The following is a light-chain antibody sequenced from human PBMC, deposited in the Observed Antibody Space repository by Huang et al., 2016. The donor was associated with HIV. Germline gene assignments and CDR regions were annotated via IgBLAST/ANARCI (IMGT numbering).Light chain of an antibody. CDR2: DAS. CDR1: PNVRTY. CDR3: QHRGTWPPYT. J-gene: IGKJ2*01. V-gene: IGKV3-11*01. Sequence: IVLTQSPATLSLSPGERAILSCRASPNVRTYLAWYQQKPGQAPRLLIHDASKRANVIPSRFSGSGSGTDFTLTISSLEPEDFAVYYCQHRGTWPPYTFGQGTKLEIK.